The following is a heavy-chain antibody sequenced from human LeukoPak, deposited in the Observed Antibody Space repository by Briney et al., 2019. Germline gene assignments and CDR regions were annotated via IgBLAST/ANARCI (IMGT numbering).Heavy chain of an antibody. CDR1: GFTITTAW. CDR2: IKSEAVGATT. V-gene: IGHV3-15*01. CDR3: IPHFPYFYGFDV. D-gene: IGHD2/OR15-2a*01. Sequence: PGGSLRLSCVTSGFTITTAWMSWVRQAPGKGLEWLGHIKSEAVGATTDYAAPVKGRLAISRDDSKNMVFLQMNSLKTEDTGIYYCIPHFPYFYGFDVWGKGSTVTVTS. J-gene: IGHJ6*04.